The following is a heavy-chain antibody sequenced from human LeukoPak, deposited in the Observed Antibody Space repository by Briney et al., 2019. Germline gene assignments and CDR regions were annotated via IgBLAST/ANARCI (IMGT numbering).Heavy chain of an antibody. CDR3: ARGTVSIVVVTHYDYMDV. J-gene: IGHJ6*03. V-gene: IGHV4-34*01. CDR1: GGSFSGYY. D-gene: IGHD3-22*01. CDR2: INHSGST. Sequence: SETLSLTCAVYGGSFSGYYWSWIRQPPGKGLEWIGEINHSGSTNYNPSLKSPVTISVDTSKNHFSLKLSSVTATDTAVYYCARGTVSIVVVTHYDYMDVWGKGTTVTVSS.